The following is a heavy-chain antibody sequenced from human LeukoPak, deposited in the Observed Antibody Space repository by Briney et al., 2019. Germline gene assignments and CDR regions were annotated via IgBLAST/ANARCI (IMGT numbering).Heavy chain of an antibody. CDR1: GFTFSSYD. D-gene: IGHD6-19*01. CDR3: ARDSSGLPYYFDY. Sequence: GGSLTLSSAGSGFTFSSYDMHWVRQAPGKGLEYVSAISSNGGSTYYANSGKGRFTISRDKSKNTLYLQMGRLRAEDMAVYYCARDSSGLPYYFDYWGQGTLVTVSS. J-gene: IGHJ4*02. V-gene: IGHV3-64*01. CDR2: ISSNGGST.